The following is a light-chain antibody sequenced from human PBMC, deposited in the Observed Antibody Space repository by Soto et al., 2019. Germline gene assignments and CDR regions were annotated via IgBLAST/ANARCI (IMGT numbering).Light chain of an antibody. J-gene: IGKJ3*01. CDR3: QQYSDFLIS. CDR1: QSIRSY. Sequence: DIQLTQSPSSLSASVGDKVTITCRASQSIRSYLNWVQQKPGKAPKLLIYDASSLQTGVPSRFSGSGSGTDFSLTISSLQPEDFATYYCQQYSDFLISFGPGTTVDFK. V-gene: IGKV1-39*01. CDR2: DAS.